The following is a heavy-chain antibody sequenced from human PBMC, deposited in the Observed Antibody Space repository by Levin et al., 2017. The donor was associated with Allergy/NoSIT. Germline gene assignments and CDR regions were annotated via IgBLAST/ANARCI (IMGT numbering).Heavy chain of an antibody. CDR2: INHSGST. Sequence: PSETLSLTCAVYGGSFSGYYWSWIRQPPGKGLEWIGEINHSGSTNYNPSLKSRVTISVDTSKNQFSLKLSSVTAADTAVYYCARWDYYDSSGYYFDYWGQGTLVTVSS. CDR1: GGSFSGYY. D-gene: IGHD3-22*01. J-gene: IGHJ4*02. CDR3: ARWDYYDSSGYYFDY. V-gene: IGHV4-34*01.